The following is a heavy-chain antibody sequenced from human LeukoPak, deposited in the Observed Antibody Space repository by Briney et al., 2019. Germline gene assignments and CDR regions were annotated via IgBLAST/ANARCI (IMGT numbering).Heavy chain of an antibody. V-gene: IGHV4-34*01. J-gene: IGHJ4*02. CDR3: ARHTYARPFDF. D-gene: IGHD6-6*01. CDR1: GGSFSGYY. Sequence: SETLSLTCAVYGGSFSGYYWSWIRQPPGKGLEWIGEINHSGSTNYNPSLKSRVIISLDTSKNQVSLQVTSVTAADTAVYYCARHTYARPFDFWGQGTLVTVSS. CDR2: INHSGST.